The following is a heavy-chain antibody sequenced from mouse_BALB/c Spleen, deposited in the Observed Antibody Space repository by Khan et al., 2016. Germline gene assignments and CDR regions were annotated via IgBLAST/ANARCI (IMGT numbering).Heavy chain of an antibody. CDR1: GYSITSGYG. J-gene: IGHJ2*01. V-gene: IGHV3-2*02. CDR2: ISYSGST. CDR3: ARTARIKY. Sequence: EVQLQESGPGLVKPSQSLSLTCTVTGYSITSGYGWNWIRQFPGNKLEWMGYISYSGSTNYNPSIKSRISITRDTSKNQFFLQLNSVTTEDIATYYCARTARIKYWGQGTTLTVSS. D-gene: IGHD1-2*01.